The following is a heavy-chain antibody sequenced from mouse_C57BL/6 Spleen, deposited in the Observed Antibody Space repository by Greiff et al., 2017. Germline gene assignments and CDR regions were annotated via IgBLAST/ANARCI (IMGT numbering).Heavy chain of an antibody. V-gene: IGHV1-64*01. J-gene: IGHJ4*01. Sequence: VQLQQPGAELVKPGASVKLSCKASGYTFTSYWMHWVKQRPGQGLEWIGMIHPNSGSTNYNQKFKSKATLTVDKSSSTAYMQLSSLTSEDSAVYYCASSKGDYAMDYWGQGTSVTVSS. CDR2: IHPNSGST. CDR3: ASSKGDYAMDY. CDR1: GYTFTSYW. D-gene: IGHD2-5*01.